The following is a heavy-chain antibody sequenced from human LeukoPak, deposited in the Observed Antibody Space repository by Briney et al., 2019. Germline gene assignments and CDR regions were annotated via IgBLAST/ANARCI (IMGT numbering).Heavy chain of an antibody. CDR1: GGSFSGYY. V-gene: IGHV4-34*01. D-gene: IGHD2-2*01. CDR2: INHSGST. CDR3: ARGPVVYCSSTSCLYNWFDP. Sequence: PSETLSLTCAVYGGSFSGYYWSWIRQPPGKGLEWIGEINHSGSTNYNPSLKSRVTISVDTSKNQFSLKLSSVTAADTAVYYCARGPVVYCSSTSCLYNWFDPWGQGTLVTVSS. J-gene: IGHJ5*02.